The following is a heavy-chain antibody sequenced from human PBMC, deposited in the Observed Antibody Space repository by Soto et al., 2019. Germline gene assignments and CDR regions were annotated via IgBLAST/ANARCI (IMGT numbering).Heavy chain of an antibody. Sequence: ASVKVSCKVSGYTLTELSMHWVRQAPGKGLEWMGGFDPEDGETIYAQKFQGRVTMTEDKSTDTAYMELSSLRSEDTAVYYCATGSKYQPLWGDYYYYYYMDVWGKGTTVTVSS. CDR2: FDPEDGET. J-gene: IGHJ6*03. V-gene: IGHV1-24*01. D-gene: IGHD2-2*01. CDR3: ATGSKYQPLWGDYYYYYYMDV. CDR1: GYTLTELS.